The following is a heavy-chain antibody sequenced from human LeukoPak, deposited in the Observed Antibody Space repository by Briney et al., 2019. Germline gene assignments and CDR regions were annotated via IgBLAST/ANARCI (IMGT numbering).Heavy chain of an antibody. V-gene: IGHV3-48*03. CDR3: ARDLRVGGFGELFWPRDAFDI. D-gene: IGHD3-10*01. Sequence: GGSLRLSCAASGFIFSSYEMNWVRQAPGKGLEWVSYISSHGSTIYYADSVQGRFTISRDNAKNSLYLQMNSLRAGDTAVYYCARDLRVGGFGELFWPRDAFDIWGQGTMVTVSS. CDR1: GFIFSSYE. J-gene: IGHJ3*02. CDR2: ISSHGSTI.